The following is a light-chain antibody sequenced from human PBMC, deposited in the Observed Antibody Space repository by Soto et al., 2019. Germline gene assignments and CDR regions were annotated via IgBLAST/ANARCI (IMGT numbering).Light chain of an antibody. CDR1: QSFSTNY. CDR2: GAS. CDR3: QQYASSMVYT. J-gene: IGKJ2*01. Sequence: EIVLTQSPGTLSLSPGESATLSCRASQSFSTNYLAWYQHKAGQAPRLLIYGASTRATGIPDRFSGSGSGTDYPLTISRLAPEDFAVYYCQQYASSMVYTFGQGTKLEVK. V-gene: IGKV3-20*01.